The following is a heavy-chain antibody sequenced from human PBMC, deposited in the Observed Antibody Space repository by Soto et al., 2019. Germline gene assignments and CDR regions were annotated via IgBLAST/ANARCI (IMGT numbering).Heavy chain of an antibody. CDR3: ARVGYCSGGSCYSGGYYGMGV. J-gene: IGHJ6*02. CDR1: GVTFSSYA. V-gene: IGHV1-69*13. D-gene: IGHD2-15*01. Sequence: GASVKVSCKASGVTFSSYAISWVRQAPGQGLEWMGGIIPIFGTANYAQKFQGRVTITADESTSTAYMELSSLRSEDTAVYYCARVGYCSGGSCYSGGYYGMGVWGQGTTGTVSS. CDR2: IIPIFGTA.